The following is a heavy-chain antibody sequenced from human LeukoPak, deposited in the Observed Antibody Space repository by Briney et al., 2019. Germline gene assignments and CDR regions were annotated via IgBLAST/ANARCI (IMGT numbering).Heavy chain of an antibody. CDR1: GFTFNSYG. V-gene: IGHV3-74*01. J-gene: IGHJ4*02. Sequence: GGSLRLSCAASGFTFNSYGMHWVRQAPGKGLVWVSRINTDGTSTNLADSVKGRFTISRDNAKNTLYLQMNSLRADDTAVYYCARGSSTSCFYWGQGTLVTVSS. CDR3: ARGSSTSCFY. CDR2: INTDGTST. D-gene: IGHD2-2*01.